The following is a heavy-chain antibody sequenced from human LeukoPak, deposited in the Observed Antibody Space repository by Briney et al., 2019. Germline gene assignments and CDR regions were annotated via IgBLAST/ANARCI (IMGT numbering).Heavy chain of an antibody. Sequence: SETLSLTCAVYGGSFSGYYWSWIRQPPGKGLEWIGEINHSGSTNYNPSLKSRVTISVDTSKNQFSLKLSSVTAAGTAVYYCARVRGSMIVVVITPLNASDIWGQGTMVTVSS. CDR1: GGSFSGYY. CDR2: INHSGST. D-gene: IGHD3-22*01. V-gene: IGHV4-34*01. J-gene: IGHJ3*02. CDR3: ARVRGSMIVVVITPLNASDI.